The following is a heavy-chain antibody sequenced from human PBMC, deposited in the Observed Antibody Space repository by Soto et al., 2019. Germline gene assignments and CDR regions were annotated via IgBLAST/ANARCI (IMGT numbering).Heavy chain of an antibody. V-gene: IGHV3-30*18. Sequence: GGSLRLSCAASGFTFSSYGMHWVSQAPGKGLEWVAVISYDGSNKYYADSVKGRFTISRDNSKNTLYLQMNSLRAEDTAVYYCAKGRYNWNYFDYWGQGTLVTVSS. J-gene: IGHJ4*02. D-gene: IGHD1-20*01. CDR2: ISYDGSNK. CDR1: GFTFSSYG. CDR3: AKGRYNWNYFDY.